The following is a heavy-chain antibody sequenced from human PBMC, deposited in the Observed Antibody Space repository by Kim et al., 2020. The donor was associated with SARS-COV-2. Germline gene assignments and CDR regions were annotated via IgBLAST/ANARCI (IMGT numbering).Heavy chain of an antibody. CDR2: IYYRSSWTS. D-gene: IGHD1-26*01. CDR3: ARRGSREGGYFDA. V-gene: IGHV6-1*01. Sequence: SQTLSLTCVISGDSVSSTSSTWNWIRQSPSRGLEWLGRIYYRSSWTSEYEGSVKSRISINSDTSKNQFSLQLNSVTPEDTVIYYCARRGSREGGYFDAWG. CDR1: GDSVSSTSST. J-gene: IGHJ4*03.